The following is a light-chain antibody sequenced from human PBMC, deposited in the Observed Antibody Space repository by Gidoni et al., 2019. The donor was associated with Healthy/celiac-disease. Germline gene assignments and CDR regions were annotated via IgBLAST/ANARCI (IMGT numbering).Light chain of an antibody. CDR2: GNS. V-gene: IGLV1-40*01. J-gene: IGLJ1*01. Sequence: QSVLTQPPSVSAAPGQKVTISFTGSSSNIGAGYDVHCYQQLPATATTLIIYGNSNRPSSVPARLSCSKSGTSASLAITGLQADDEAAYYCQSSYSSLSAIYVFGTRTKVTVL. CDR3: QSSYSSLSAIYV. CDR1: SSNIGAGYD.